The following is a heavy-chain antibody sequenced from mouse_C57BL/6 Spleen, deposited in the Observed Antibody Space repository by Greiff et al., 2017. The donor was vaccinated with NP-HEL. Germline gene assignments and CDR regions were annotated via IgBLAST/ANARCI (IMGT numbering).Heavy chain of an antibody. CDR3: AREGDGYYRGFAY. CDR2: IYPGDGDT. D-gene: IGHD2-3*01. Sequence: QVQLQQSGAELVKPGASVKISCKASGYAFSSSWMNWVKQRPGKGLEWIGRIYPGDGDTNYNGKFKGKATLTADKSSSTAYMQLSSLTSEDSAVYFCAREGDGYYRGFAYWGQGTLVTVSA. CDR1: GYAFSSSW. J-gene: IGHJ3*01. V-gene: IGHV1-82*01.